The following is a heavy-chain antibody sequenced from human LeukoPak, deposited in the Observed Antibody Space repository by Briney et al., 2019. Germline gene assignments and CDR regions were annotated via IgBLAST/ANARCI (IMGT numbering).Heavy chain of an antibody. V-gene: IGHV3-69-1*01. J-gene: IGHJ2*01. CDR3: ARSQKFCFDV. Sequence: GGSLRLSCVPSGFTFSDFSMNWVRQAPGKGLEWVSYINGINTIYYTDSVKGRFTISRDNAKNSLWLQMNSLRAEDTAVYYCARSQKFCFDVWGRGTLVTVSS. D-gene: IGHD1-7*01. CDR1: GFTFSDFS. CDR2: INGINTI.